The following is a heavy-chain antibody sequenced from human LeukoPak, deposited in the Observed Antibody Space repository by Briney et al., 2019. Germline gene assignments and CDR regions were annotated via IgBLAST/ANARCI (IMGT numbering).Heavy chain of an antibody. CDR3: TRSQYYGMDV. V-gene: IGHV1-46*01. Sequence: GTSVRVSCKASGYTFTSYYMHWVRQAPGQGLEWMGMINPHGGSTSYAQKFQGRVTMTRDTSTSTVYMELSSLRSEDTAVYYCTRSQYYGMDVWGQGTTVTVSS. CDR1: GYTFTSYY. CDR2: INPHGGST. J-gene: IGHJ6*02.